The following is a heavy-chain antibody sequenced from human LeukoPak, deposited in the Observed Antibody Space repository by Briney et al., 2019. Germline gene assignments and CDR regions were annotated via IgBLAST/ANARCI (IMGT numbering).Heavy chain of an antibody. CDR2: ISSSSSYI. J-gene: IGHJ4*02. CDR3: ARAAGTGTFY. D-gene: IGHD1-7*01. CDR1: GFTFSSYS. Sequence: GGSLRLSCAASGFTFSSYSMNWVRQAPGKGLEWVSSISSSSSYIYYADSVKGRFTISRDNAKNTLYLQMNSLRAEDTAVYYCARAAGTGTFYWGQGTLVTVSS. V-gene: IGHV3-21*01.